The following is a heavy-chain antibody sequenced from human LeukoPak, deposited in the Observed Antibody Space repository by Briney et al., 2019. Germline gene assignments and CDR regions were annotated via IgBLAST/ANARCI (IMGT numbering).Heavy chain of an antibody. CDR1: GFTFSNYW. V-gene: IGHV3-7*05. Sequence: PGGSLRLSCAASGFTFSNYWMIWVRQAPGKGLEWVGNIKQDGSEKRYADSVRGRFSISRDNAQTSLYLQMNSLRAEDTAVYYCAREGTAGTNLNWFDPWGQGTLVTVSS. CDR3: AREGTAGTNLNWFDP. J-gene: IGHJ5*02. D-gene: IGHD1-1*01. CDR2: IKQDGSEK.